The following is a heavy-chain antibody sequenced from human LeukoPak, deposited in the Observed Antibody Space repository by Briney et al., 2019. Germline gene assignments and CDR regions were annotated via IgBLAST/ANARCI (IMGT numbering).Heavy chain of an antibody. Sequence: AGSLRLSCAAPGFTFSSFAMSWVRQAPGKGLEWVSTISGSGGTTNYADSVKGRFTFSRDNSKNTLYLQMNSLRAEDTAVYYCAKDLPDYGDYIEGYWGQGTLVTVSS. D-gene: IGHD4-17*01. CDR3: AKDLPDYGDYIEGY. V-gene: IGHV3-23*01. J-gene: IGHJ4*02. CDR1: GFTFSSFA. CDR2: ISGSGGTT.